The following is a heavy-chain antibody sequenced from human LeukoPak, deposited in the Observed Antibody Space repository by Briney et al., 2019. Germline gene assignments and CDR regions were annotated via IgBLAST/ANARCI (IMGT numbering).Heavy chain of an antibody. CDR1: GYTFTSYG. CDR3: ARGSYDSSDFEYFHH. D-gene: IGHD3-22*01. J-gene: IGHJ1*01. V-gene: IGHV1-2*02. CDR2: INPNSGGT. Sequence: ASVKVSCKASGYTFTSYGISWVRQAPGQGLEWMGWINPNSGGTNYAQKFQGRVTMTRDTSIGTAYMELNRLRSDDTAVYYCARGSYDSSDFEYFHHWGQGTLVTVSS.